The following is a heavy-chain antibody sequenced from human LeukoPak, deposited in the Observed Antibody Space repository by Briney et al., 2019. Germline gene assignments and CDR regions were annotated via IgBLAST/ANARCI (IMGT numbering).Heavy chain of an antibody. CDR3: ARYSYGYGMDV. J-gene: IGHJ6*02. V-gene: IGHV3-23*01. CDR1: GFTFSTYA. CDR2: ISGSGGST. D-gene: IGHD5-18*01. Sequence: GGSLRLSCAASGFTFSTYAMSWGRQAPGRGLEWVSAISGSGGSTYYADSVRGRFTISRDNSKNTLHLQMNGLRAEDTALYYCARYSYGYGMDVWGQGTSVTVSS.